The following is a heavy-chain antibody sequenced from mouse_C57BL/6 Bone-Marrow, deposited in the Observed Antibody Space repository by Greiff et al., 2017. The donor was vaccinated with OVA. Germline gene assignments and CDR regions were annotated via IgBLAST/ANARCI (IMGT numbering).Heavy chain of an antibody. Sequence: QVQLQQPGAELVRPGSSVKLSCKASGYTFTSYWMHWVKQRPIQGLEWIGNIDPSDSETHYNQKFKDKATLTVDKSSSTAYMRLSSLTSEDSAVYYCARGMVTRAYWGQGTLVTVSA. J-gene: IGHJ3*01. CDR3: ARGMVTRAY. D-gene: IGHD2-2*01. CDR1: GYTFTSYW. CDR2: IDPSDSET. V-gene: IGHV1-52*01.